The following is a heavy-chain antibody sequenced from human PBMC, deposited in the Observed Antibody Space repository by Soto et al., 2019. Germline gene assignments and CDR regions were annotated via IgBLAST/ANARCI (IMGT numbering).Heavy chain of an antibody. J-gene: IGHJ4*02. D-gene: IGHD3-16*01. CDR2: IYYSGST. CDR3: ASGGETWPKASPLGY. V-gene: IGHV4-31*03. Sequence: SETLSLTCTVSGGSISSGGYYWSWIRQHPGKGLEWIGYIYYSGSTYYNPSLKSRVTISVDTSKNQFSLKLSPVTAADTAVYYCASGGETWPKASPLGYWGQGTLVTVSS. CDR1: GGSISSGGYY.